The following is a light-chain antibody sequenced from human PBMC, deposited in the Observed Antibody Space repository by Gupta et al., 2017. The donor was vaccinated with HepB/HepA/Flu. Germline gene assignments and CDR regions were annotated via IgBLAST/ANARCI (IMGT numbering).Light chain of an antibody. V-gene: IGLV1-47*01. CDR3: ATTDDSLYVV. J-gene: IGLJ2*01. CDR1: SSNFGSDY. Sequence: QSVLTQPPSASGTPGQRVTISCSGSSSNFGSDYVYWYQQLPGTAPKLLMYRNNQRPSGVPDRFSGSKSGTSASLAINGLRSEDEADYYCATTDDSLYVVFGGGTKLTVL. CDR2: RNN.